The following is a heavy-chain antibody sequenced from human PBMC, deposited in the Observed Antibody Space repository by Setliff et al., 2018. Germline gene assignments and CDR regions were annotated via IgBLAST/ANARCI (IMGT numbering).Heavy chain of an antibody. V-gene: IGHV2-26*03. Sequence: VSGPTLVNPTETLTLTCTISGFSLSDGRVGVTWIRQPPGKALEWLATIFSMDQKSYSTSLESRLLISKDTSATQVVLMMTNMNPADTGTYYCARIGTSSVLYGMDVWGQGTTVTVS. J-gene: IGHJ6*02. CDR2: IFSMDQK. D-gene: IGHD3-22*01. CDR3: ARIGTSSVLYGMDV. CDR1: GFSLSDGRVG.